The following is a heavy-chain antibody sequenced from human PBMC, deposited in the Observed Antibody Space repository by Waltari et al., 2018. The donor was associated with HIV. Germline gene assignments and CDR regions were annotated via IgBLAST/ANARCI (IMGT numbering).Heavy chain of an antibody. Sequence: QVQLVQSGAVVKTPGASVKVSCKASGYTFSDYYMLWVRQAPGQGLEWMGWINPNSGGTRYAEKFQGRVTMTRDTSISTAYMELSRLRFDDTAVYYCARVFRGTVNYFDSRLGHWGQGTLVTVSS. CDR1: GYTFSDYY. V-gene: IGHV1-2*02. CDR2: INPNSGGT. D-gene: IGHD3-22*01. CDR3: ARVFRGTVNYFDSRLGH. J-gene: IGHJ5*02.